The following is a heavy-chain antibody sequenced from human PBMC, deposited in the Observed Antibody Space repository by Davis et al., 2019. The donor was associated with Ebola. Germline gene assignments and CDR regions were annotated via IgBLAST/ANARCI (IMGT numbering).Heavy chain of an antibody. CDR1: GFTFSSYG. Sequence: PGGSLRLSCVASGFTFSSYGMHWVRQAPGKGLEWVAFIRFDGNNNHYSDSVRGRFSISRDNSKNMVYLQMSRLRPEDTAVYYCAKDRKDSIFDTWGQGTLVTVSS. V-gene: IGHV3-30*02. CDR3: AKDRKDSIFDT. CDR2: IRFDGNNN. J-gene: IGHJ4*02. D-gene: IGHD2/OR15-2a*01.